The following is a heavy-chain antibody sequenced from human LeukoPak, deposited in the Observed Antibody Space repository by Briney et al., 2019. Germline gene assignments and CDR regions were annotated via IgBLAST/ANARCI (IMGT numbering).Heavy chain of an antibody. CDR1: GFTFDDYA. CDR3: AKASRVGATFDY. CDR2: ISWNSGSI. J-gene: IGHJ4*02. D-gene: IGHD1-26*01. V-gene: IGHV3-9*01. Sequence: PGGSLRLSCAASGFTFDDYAMPWVRQAPGKGLEWVSGISWNSGSIGYADSVKGRFTISRDNAKNSLYLQMNSLRAEDTALYYCAKASRVGATFDYWGQGTLVTVSS.